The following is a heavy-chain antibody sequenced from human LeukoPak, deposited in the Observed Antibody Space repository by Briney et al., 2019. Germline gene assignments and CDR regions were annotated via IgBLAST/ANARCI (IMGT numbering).Heavy chain of an antibody. V-gene: IGHV3-7*01. CDR1: GFTFSSYW. J-gene: IGHJ3*02. D-gene: IGHD3-10*01. CDR3: ARRGYYGSGSYYAFDI. Sequence: GGSLRLSCAASGFTFSSYWMSWVRQAPGKGLEWVANIKQDGSEKYYVDSVKGRFTISRDNAKNSLYLQMNSLRAEDTAVYYCARRGYYGSGSYYAFDIWGQGTMVTVSS. CDR2: IKQDGSEK.